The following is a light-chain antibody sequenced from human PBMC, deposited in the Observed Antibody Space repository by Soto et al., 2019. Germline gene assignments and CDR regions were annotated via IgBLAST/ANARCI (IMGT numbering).Light chain of an antibody. CDR3: HSYDDSLSGSV. V-gene: IGLV1-40*01. Sequence: QSVLTQPPSVSGAPGQRVIICCTGGSCNIGANNDVHWYQQTPGRAPKLLIYGDNNRPSGVPDRFSGSKSGTSASLAITGLQAEDEADYYCHSYDDSLSGSVFGGGTKLTVL. CDR2: GDN. J-gene: IGLJ3*02. CDR1: SCNIGANND.